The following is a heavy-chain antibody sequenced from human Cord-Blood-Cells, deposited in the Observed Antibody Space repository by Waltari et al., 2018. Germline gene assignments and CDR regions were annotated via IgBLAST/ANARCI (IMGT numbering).Heavy chain of an antibody. CDR3: AIDYSNYFAFDI. Sequence: QVQLVQSGAEVKKPGASVKVSCKASGYTFTMYDTNRIRQATGQGPEGMGWRNPNSGNTGYAQKFQGRVTMNRNTSISTAYMELSSLRSEDTAVYYCAIDYSNYFAFDIWGQGTMVTVTS. CDR2: RNPNSGNT. CDR1: GYTFTMYD. V-gene: IGHV1-8*01. J-gene: IGHJ3*02. D-gene: IGHD4-4*01.